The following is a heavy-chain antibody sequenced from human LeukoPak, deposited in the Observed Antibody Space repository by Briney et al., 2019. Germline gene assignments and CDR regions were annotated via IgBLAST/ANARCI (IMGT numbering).Heavy chain of an antibody. Sequence: ASVKVSCKASGYTLTSYDINWVRQATGQGLEWMGWMNPNSGNTGYAQKFQGRVTMTRNTSISTAYMELSSLRSEDTAVYYCASSRGYCSSTSCPFDYWGQGTLVTVSS. CDR2: MNPNSGNT. D-gene: IGHD2-2*01. J-gene: IGHJ4*02. V-gene: IGHV1-8*01. CDR3: ASSRGYCSSTSCPFDY. CDR1: GYTLTSYD.